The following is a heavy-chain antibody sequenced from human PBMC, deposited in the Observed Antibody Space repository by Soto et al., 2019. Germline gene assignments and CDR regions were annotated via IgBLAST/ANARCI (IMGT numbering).Heavy chain of an antibody. CDR3: AKDLLGYYYYYYGMHV. V-gene: IGHV3-30*18. D-gene: IGHD3-16*01. J-gene: IGHJ6*02. CDR2: ISYDGSNK. CDR1: GFTFSSYG. Sequence: GGSLRLSCAASGFTFSSYGMHWVRQAPGKGLEWVAVISYDGSNKYYADSVKGRFTISRDNSENTLYLQMNSLRAEDTAVYYCAKDLLGYYYYYYGMHVWGQGTTVTVYS.